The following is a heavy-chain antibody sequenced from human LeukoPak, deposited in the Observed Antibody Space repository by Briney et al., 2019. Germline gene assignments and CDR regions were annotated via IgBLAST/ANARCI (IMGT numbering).Heavy chain of an antibody. Sequence: GGSLRLSCVASGFTFKNFAMHWVRQAPGKGLEYVSALRSDGATTYYADSVKGRFIISRDNSKNTVYLQMGSLRSEDMGVYYRARARRSGQQSYYFDYWGQGTPVTVSS. J-gene: IGHJ4*02. CDR1: GFTFKNFA. V-gene: IGHV3-64*02. CDR3: ARARRSGQQSYYFDY. CDR2: LRSDGATT. D-gene: IGHD6-19*01.